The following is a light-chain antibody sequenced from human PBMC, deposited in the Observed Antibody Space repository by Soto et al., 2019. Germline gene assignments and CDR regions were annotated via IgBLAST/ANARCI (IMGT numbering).Light chain of an antibody. Sequence: QSALTQPASVSGSPGQSITISCTGTSRDVGGYNYVSWYQQHPGKAPKLMIYEVSNRPSGVSNRFSGSKSDNTASLTISGLQAEDEADYYCSSYTSSSTLVVFGGGTKVTVL. CDR1: SRDVGGYNY. J-gene: IGLJ2*01. V-gene: IGLV2-14*01. CDR3: SSYTSSSTLVV. CDR2: EVS.